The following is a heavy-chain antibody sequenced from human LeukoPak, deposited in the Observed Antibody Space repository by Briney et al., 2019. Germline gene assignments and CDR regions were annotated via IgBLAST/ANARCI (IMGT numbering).Heavy chain of an antibody. Sequence: ASVKVSCKASGYTFTGYYMHWVRPAPGQGLEWMGWINPNSGGTNYAQKFQGRVTMTRDTSISTAYMELSRLRSDDTAVYYCARAPVTYDSSGYYSEGWFDPWGQGTLVTVSS. CDR1: GYTFTGYY. CDR2: INPNSGGT. J-gene: IGHJ5*02. V-gene: IGHV1-2*02. CDR3: ARAPVTYDSSGYYSEGWFDP. D-gene: IGHD3-22*01.